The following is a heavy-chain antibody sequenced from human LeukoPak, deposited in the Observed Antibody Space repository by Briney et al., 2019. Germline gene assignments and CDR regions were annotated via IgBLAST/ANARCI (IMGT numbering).Heavy chain of an antibody. CDR2: IYYSGST. J-gene: IGHJ4*02. CDR1: GGSISSYY. Sequence: AETLSLTCTVSGGSISSYYWSWIRQPPGKGLEWIGYIYYSGSTNYNPSLKSRVTIAVDTSKNQFSLKLSSVTAADTAVYYCAREYYYDSSGFASSYFDYWGQGTLVTVSS. D-gene: IGHD3-22*01. CDR3: AREYYYDSSGFASSYFDY. V-gene: IGHV4-59*01.